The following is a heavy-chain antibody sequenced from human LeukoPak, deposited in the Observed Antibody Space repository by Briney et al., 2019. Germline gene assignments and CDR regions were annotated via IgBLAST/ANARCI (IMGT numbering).Heavy chain of an antibody. V-gene: IGHV1-69*05. Sequence: ASVKVSCKASGGTFSSYAISWVRQAPGQGLEWMGRIIPIFGTANYAQKFQGRVTMTRNTSISTAYMELSSLRSEDTAVYYCARSHYVWGSYLELVDYYYYYIDVWGKGTTVTVSS. D-gene: IGHD3-16*02. J-gene: IGHJ6*03. CDR3: ARSHYVWGSYLELVDYYYYYIDV. CDR2: IIPIFGTA. CDR1: GGTFSSYA.